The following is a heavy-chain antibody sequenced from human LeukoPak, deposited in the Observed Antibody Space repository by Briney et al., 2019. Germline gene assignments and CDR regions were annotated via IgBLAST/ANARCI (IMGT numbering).Heavy chain of an antibody. CDR1: SDSIYSSNYY. V-gene: IGHV4-39*01. D-gene: IGHD2-21*02. CDR3: ARAASCGGDCYLFDY. CDR2: IYYSGST. J-gene: IGHJ4*02. Sequence: SETLSLTCTVSSDSIYSSNYYWGWIRQPPGKGLEWIGSIYYSGSTYYNSSLKSRVAISVDTSKNQFSLKLSSLTAADTAVYYCARAASCGGDCYLFDYWGQGTLVTVFS.